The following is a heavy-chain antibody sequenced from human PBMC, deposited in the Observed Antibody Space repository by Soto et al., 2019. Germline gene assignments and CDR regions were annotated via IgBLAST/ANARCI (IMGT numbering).Heavy chain of an antibody. V-gene: IGHV3-15*01. CDR2: IKSKTDGGTT. Sequence: GGSLRLSCAASGFTFTNAWMSWVRQAPGKGLEWVGRIKSKTDGGTTDYAAPVKGRFTISRDDSKSTLYLQMNSLKTEDTTVYYCTTDPAEYFRHWGQGTLVTVSS. CDR3: TTDPAEYFRH. J-gene: IGHJ1*01. CDR1: GFTFTNAW.